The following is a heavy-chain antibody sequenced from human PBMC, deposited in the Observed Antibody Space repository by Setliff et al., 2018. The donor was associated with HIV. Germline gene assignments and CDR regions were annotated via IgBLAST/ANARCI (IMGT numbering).Heavy chain of an antibody. CDR3: ARGTRIYYGSGKLYYYGMDV. D-gene: IGHD3-10*01. CDR1: GGSISSGDW. V-gene: IGHV4-4*02. CDR2: VYHSGST. J-gene: IGHJ6*02. Sequence: SETLSLTCVVSGGSISSGDWWSWVRQPPGQGLEWVGEVYHSGSTNYNPSLKSRVTISLDKSKNQFSLKLTSVTAADTAVYYCARGTRIYYGSGKLYYYGMDVWGQGTTVTVSS.